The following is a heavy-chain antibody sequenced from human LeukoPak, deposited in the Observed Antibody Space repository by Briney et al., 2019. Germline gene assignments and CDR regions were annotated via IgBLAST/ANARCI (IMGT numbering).Heavy chain of an antibody. V-gene: IGHV3-9*01. CDR1: GFTFDDYA. D-gene: IGHD3-10*01. CDR3: AKETASDFGGAVDY. Sequence: GRSLRLSCAASGFTFDDYAMHWVRQAPGKGLEWVSGISWNSGSIGYADSVKGRFTISRDNAKNSLYLQINSLRAEDTAVYYCAKETASDFGGAVDYWGQGTLVTVSS. CDR2: ISWNSGSI. J-gene: IGHJ4*02.